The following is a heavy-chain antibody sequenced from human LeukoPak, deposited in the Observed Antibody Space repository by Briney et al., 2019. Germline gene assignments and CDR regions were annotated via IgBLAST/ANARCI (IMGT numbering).Heavy chain of an antibody. J-gene: IGHJ4*02. CDR1: GYTLTELS. CDR3: ATVGDFWSGFLYDY. CDR2: FDPEDGET. D-gene: IGHD3-3*01. V-gene: IGHV1-24*01. Sequence: ASVKVSCKVSGYTLTELSMHWVRQAPGKGLEWMGGFDPEDGETIYAQKFQGRVTMTEDTSTDTAYMELSSLRSEDTAAYYCATVGDFWSGFLYDYWGQGTLVTVSS.